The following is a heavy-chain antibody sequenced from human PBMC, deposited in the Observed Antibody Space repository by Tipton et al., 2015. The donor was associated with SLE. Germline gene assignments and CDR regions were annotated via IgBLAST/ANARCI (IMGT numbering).Heavy chain of an antibody. Sequence: SLRLSCAASGFTVSNNYMSWVRQAPGKGLEWVSVIYSGGSTYYADSVKGRFTISSDNAKKTLYLQMNSLRAEDTAVHYCVRDLRRGFDSWGQGQMVTVSS. CDR3: VRDLRRGFDS. J-gene: IGHJ3*02. CDR1: GFTVSNNY. D-gene: IGHD3-10*01. CDR2: IYSGGST. V-gene: IGHV3-66*01.